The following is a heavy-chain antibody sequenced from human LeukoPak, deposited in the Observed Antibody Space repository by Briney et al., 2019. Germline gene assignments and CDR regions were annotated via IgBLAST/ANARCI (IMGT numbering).Heavy chain of an antibody. D-gene: IGHD6-13*01. CDR1: GFAFSTHA. CDR2: IDSSGDYT. J-gene: IGHJ4*02. V-gene: IGHV3-23*01. Sequence: GGSLRLSCAASGFAFSTHAMTWVRQAPGKGLEWVSSIDSSGDYTFYADSVKGRFTISRDNSKDTLYLQLSGLRAEDTAIYYCGKEFSSGWFFWGQGTLVSVSS. CDR3: GKEFSSGWFF.